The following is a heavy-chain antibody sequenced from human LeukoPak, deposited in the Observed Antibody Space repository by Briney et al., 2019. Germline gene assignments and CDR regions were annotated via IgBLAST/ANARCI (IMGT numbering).Heavy chain of an antibody. CDR3: AREGNSSSFDY. J-gene: IGHJ4*02. V-gene: IGHV3-21*01. CDR1: KFTFSNYS. CDR2: ISSSSSYI. D-gene: IGHD6-6*01. Sequence: PGGSLRLSCAASKFTFSNYSVNWVRQAPGKGLEWVSSISSSSSYIYYADSVKGRFTISRDNAKNSLYLQMNSLRAEDTAVYYCAREGNSSSFDYWGQGTLVTVSS.